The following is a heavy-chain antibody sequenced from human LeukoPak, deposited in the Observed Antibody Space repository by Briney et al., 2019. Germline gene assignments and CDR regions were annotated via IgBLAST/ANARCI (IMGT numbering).Heavy chain of an antibody. CDR1: GGSISSSNW. Sequence: SETLSLTCAVSGGSISSSNWWSWVRQPPGKGLEWIGEIYHSGSTYYNPSLKSRVTMSIDRSKNQFSLKLSSVTAADTAVYYCARAPNYFDSSGYSVGWFDPWGQGTLVTVSS. V-gene: IGHV4-4*02. J-gene: IGHJ5*02. CDR3: ARAPNYFDSSGYSVGWFDP. CDR2: IYHSGST. D-gene: IGHD3-22*01.